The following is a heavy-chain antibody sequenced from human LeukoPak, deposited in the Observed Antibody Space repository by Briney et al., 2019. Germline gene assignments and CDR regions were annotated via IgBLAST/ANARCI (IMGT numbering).Heavy chain of an antibody. V-gene: IGHV3-23*01. Sequence: GGSLRLSCAASGFTFSSYAMSWVRQAPGKGLEWVSTDHDGSTYYADSVKGRFTISRDNFRNTLYLQMNSLRAEDTAVYYCARLHRTVRELYWGPGTLVTVSS. CDR2: DHDGST. D-gene: IGHD1-1*01. CDR1: GFTFSSYA. CDR3: ARLHRTVRELY. J-gene: IGHJ4*02.